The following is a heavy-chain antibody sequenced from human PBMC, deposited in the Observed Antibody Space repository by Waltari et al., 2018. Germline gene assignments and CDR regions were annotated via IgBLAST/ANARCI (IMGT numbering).Heavy chain of an antibody. V-gene: IGHV3-21*01. D-gene: IGHD6-19*01. Sequence: EVQLVESGGGLVKPGGSLRLSCAASGFTFSSYSMTWVRQAPGKGLEWVSSISSSSSYIYYADSVKGRFTISRDNSKNTLYLQMNSLRAEDTAVYYCARDPSSGWPKYYFDYWGQGTLVTVSS. CDR1: GFTFSSYS. CDR2: ISSSSSYI. CDR3: ARDPSSGWPKYYFDY. J-gene: IGHJ4*02.